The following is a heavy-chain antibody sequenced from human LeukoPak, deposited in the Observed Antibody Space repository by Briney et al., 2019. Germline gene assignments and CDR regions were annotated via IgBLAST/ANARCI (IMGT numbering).Heavy chain of an antibody. D-gene: IGHD3-10*01. CDR1: GFAFNTYA. CDR3: AREIFGPGSYPDF. J-gene: IGHJ4*02. V-gene: IGHV3-33*01. Sequence: GRSLRLSCAASGFAFNTYAMHWVRQAPGQGLEWVALIWHDGSHKFYSNSVRGQFTISRDSSKNTVSLQMNNLRPEDTAVYYCAREIFGPGSYPDFWGQGTPVTVSS. CDR2: IWHDGSHK.